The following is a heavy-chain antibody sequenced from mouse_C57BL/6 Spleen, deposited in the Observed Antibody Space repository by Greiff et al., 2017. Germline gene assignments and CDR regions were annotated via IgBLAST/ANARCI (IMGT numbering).Heavy chain of an antibody. Sequence: VQVVESGAELVKPGASVKISCKASGYAFSSYWMNWVKQRPGKGLEWIGQIYPGDGDTNYNGKFKGKATLTADKASSTAYMQLSSLTSEASAVYFCARGSGTTDWGQGTLVTVSA. D-gene: IGHD1-1*01. J-gene: IGHJ3*01. CDR3: ARGSGTTD. CDR2: IYPGDGDT. V-gene: IGHV1-80*01. CDR1: GYAFSSYW.